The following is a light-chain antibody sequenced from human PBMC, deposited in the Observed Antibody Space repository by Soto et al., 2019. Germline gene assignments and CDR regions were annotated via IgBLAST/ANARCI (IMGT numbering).Light chain of an antibody. J-gene: IGKJ4*01. Sequence: DIVLTQSPATLSLSPGERATLSCGASQSITNNYLAWYQQKPGLAPRLLIYDTSKRGTGIPDRFSGSGAGTYFTLTISRLEPEDFAAYYCQQFGSLITFGGGTKVEIK. CDR3: QQFGSLIT. V-gene: IGKV3D-20*01. CDR1: QSITNNY. CDR2: DTS.